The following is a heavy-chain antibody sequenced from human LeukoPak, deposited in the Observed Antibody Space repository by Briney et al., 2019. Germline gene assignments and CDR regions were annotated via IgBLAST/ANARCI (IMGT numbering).Heavy chain of an antibody. CDR1: GLTFHDYA. D-gene: IGHD3-16*01. V-gene: IGHV3-20*04. CDR3: AREWRGGFDP. CDR2: INWNGGST. Sequence: GGSLRLSRAASGLTFHDYAMHWVRQAPGKGLEWVSGINWNGGSTGYADSVKGRFTISRDNAKNSLYLQMNSLRAEDTALYYCAREWRGGFDPWGQGTLVTVSS. J-gene: IGHJ5*02.